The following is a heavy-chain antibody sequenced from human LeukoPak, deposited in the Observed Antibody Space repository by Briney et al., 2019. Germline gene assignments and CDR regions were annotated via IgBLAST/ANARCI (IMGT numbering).Heavy chain of an antibody. V-gene: IGHV3-9*02. CDR1: GFISNNYA. Sequence: GGSLRLSCAGSGFISNNYAMHWVRQPPGKGLEWVSGISWNSGTIYYADSVKGRFTISRDNAKNSLYLQMNSLRAEDTAVYYCARDKDDYGSGNHWFDPWGQGTLVTVSS. CDR2: ISWNSGTI. D-gene: IGHD3-10*01. CDR3: ARDKDDYGSGNHWFDP. J-gene: IGHJ5*02.